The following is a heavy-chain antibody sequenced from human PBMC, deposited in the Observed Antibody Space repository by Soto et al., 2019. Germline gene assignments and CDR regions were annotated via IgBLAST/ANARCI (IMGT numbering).Heavy chain of an antibody. V-gene: IGHV1-3*01. CDR3: ARGASGYYVGMLYYFDY. Sequence: QVQLVQSGAEVKKPGASVKVSCKASGYTFTSYAMHWVRQAPGQRLEWMGWINAGNGNTKYSQKFQGRVTITRDTSASTAYMELSSLRSEDTAVYYCARGASGYYVGMLYYFDYWGQGTLVTVSS. J-gene: IGHJ4*02. CDR2: INAGNGNT. CDR1: GYTFTSYA. D-gene: IGHD3-3*01.